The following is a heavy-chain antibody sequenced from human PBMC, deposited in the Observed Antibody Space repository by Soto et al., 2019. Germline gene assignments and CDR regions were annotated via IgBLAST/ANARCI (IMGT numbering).Heavy chain of an antibody. J-gene: IGHJ5*02. V-gene: IGHV4-34*01. CDR3: ARGKMVRGVIRGNWFDP. CDR2: INHSGST. Sequence: SETLSLTCAVYGGSFSGYYWSWIRQPPGKGLEWIGEINHSGSTNYNPSLKSRVTISVDTSKNQFSLKLSSVTAADTAVYYCARGKMVRGVIRGNWFDPWGQGTLVTVSS. CDR1: GGSFSGYY. D-gene: IGHD3-10*01.